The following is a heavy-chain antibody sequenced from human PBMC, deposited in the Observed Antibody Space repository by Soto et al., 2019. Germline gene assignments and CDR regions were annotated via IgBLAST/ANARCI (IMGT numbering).Heavy chain of an antibody. V-gene: IGHV4-59*01. CDR2: IYYSGST. D-gene: IGHD3-10*01. Sequence: QVQLQESGPGLVKPSETLSLTCTVSGGSISSYYWSWIRQPPGKGLEWIGYIYYSGSTNYNPSLKIRVTISVDTSKNQFSLKLSSVTAADTAVYYCARDAVFEGNIPPHWGQGTLVTVSS. CDR3: ARDAVFEGNIPPH. J-gene: IGHJ4*02. CDR1: GGSISSYY.